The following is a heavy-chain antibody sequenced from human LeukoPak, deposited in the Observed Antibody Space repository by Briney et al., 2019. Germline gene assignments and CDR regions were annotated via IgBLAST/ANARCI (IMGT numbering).Heavy chain of an antibody. CDR3: ARLGATITPNWFDP. V-gene: IGHV4-34*01. J-gene: IGHJ5*02. Sequence: SETLSLTCAVYGGSFSGYYWSWIRQPPGKGLEWIGEINHSGSTNYNPSLKSRVTISVDTPKNQFSLKLSSVTAADTAVYYCARLGATITPNWFDPWGQGTLVTVSS. CDR2: INHSGST. CDR1: GGSFSGYY. D-gene: IGHD5-12*01.